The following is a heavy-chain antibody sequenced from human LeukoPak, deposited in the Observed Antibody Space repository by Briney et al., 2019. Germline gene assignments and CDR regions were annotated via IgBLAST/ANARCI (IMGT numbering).Heavy chain of an antibody. Sequence: SETLSLTRAVYGGSFSGYYWSWIRQPPGKGLEWIGEINHSGSTYYNPSLKSRVTISVDTSKNQFSLNLSSVTAADTAVYSCARRGGSGRAFDYWGQGTLVTVSS. CDR3: ARRGGSGRAFDY. D-gene: IGHD1-26*01. J-gene: IGHJ4*02. CDR1: GGSFSGYY. V-gene: IGHV4-34*01. CDR2: INHSGST.